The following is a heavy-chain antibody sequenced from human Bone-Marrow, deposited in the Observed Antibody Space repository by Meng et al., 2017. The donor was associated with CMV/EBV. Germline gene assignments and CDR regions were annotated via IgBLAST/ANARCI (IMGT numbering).Heavy chain of an antibody. J-gene: IGHJ6*02. Sequence: SVKVSCKASGGTFSSYAISWVRQAPGQGLEWMGGIIPTLGIANYAQKFQGRVTITADKSTSTAYMELSSLRSEDTAVYYCARDDGGGYCSSTSCYRLVRYGMDVWGQGTTVTVSS. CDR1: GGTFSSYA. V-gene: IGHV1-69*10. D-gene: IGHD2-2*02. CDR2: IIPTLGIA. CDR3: ARDDGGGYCSSTSCYRLVRYGMDV.